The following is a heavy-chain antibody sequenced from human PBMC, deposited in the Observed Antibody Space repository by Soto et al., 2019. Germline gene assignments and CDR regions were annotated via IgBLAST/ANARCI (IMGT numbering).Heavy chain of an antibody. V-gene: IGHV4-34*01. CDR2: INHSGST. Sequence: SETLSLTCAVYGGSFSGYYWSWIRQPPGKGLEWIGEINHSGSTNYNPSLKSRVTISVDTSKNQFSLKLSSVTAADTAVYYCASRLAAAGIPLAFDIWGKGTMVTVSS. CDR1: GGSFSGYY. CDR3: ASRLAAAGIPLAFDI. J-gene: IGHJ3*02. D-gene: IGHD6-13*01.